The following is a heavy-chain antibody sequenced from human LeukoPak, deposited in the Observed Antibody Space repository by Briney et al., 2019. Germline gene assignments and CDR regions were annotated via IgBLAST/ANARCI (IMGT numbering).Heavy chain of an antibody. CDR1: GYTFTSYA. Sequence: ASVKVSCTASGYTFTSYALNWVRQAPGQGLEWMGWIKTNTGNPTYAQAFTGRFVFSLDTSVNTAYLQISSLKAEDTAVYYCARDRSYYYDSSGYYYLTGPPHGMDVWGLGTTVTVSS. CDR2: IKTNTGNP. CDR3: ARDRSYYYDSSGYYYLTGPPHGMDV. V-gene: IGHV7-4-1*02. D-gene: IGHD3-22*01. J-gene: IGHJ6*02.